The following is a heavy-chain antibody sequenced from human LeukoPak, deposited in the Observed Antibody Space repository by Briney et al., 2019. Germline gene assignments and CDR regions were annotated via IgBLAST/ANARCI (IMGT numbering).Heavy chain of an antibody. CDR1: GGTFSSYA. V-gene: IGHV1-69*06. J-gene: IGHJ6*03. CDR3: ARAQTTMAYYYYYYMDV. D-gene: IGHD5-18*01. Sequence: ASVKVSCKASGGTFSSYAISWVRQAPGQGLEWMGRIIPIFGTANYAQKFQGRVTITADKSTSTAYMELSSLGSEDTAVYYCARAQTTMAYYYYYYMDVWGKGTTVTVSS. CDR2: IIPIFGTA.